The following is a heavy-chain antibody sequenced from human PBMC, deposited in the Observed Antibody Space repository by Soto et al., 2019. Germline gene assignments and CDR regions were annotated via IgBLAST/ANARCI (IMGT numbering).Heavy chain of an antibody. V-gene: IGHV4-30-4*01. J-gene: IGHJ5*02. CDR3: AREKFTVTTNWFDP. D-gene: IGHD4-17*01. Sequence: SETLSLTCTVSGGSISSGDYYWSWIRQPPGKGLEWIGYIYYSGSTYYNPSLKSRVTISVDTSKNQFSLKLSSVTAADTAVYYCAREKFTVTTNWFDPWGQGTLVTVSS. CDR1: GGSISSGDYY. CDR2: IYYSGST.